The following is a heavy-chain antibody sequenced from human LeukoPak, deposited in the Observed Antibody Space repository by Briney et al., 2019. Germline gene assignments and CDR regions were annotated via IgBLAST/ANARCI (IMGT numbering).Heavy chain of an antibody. CDR3: ARDPELGGHDAFDI. Sequence: ASVKVSCKASGYTFTSSYMHWVRQAPGPGLEWMGIINPSGGSTSYAQKFQVRVTMTRDTSTSTVYMELSSLRSEDTAVYYCARDPELGGHDAFDIWGQGTMVTVSS. V-gene: IGHV1-46*01. CDR2: INPSGGST. CDR1: GYTFTSSY. J-gene: IGHJ3*02. D-gene: IGHD3-10*01.